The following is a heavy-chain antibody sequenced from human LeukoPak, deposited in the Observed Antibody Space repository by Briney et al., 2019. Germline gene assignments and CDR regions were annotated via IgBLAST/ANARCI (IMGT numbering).Heavy chain of an antibody. CDR3: ARDVVAAPGTWDY. Sequence: SETLSLTCTVSGGSISTYYWTWIRQTPDKGLQFIGSFYHSGSTNYNPSLDSAVTISVDTSKNQFSLKLSSVTAADTAVYYCARDVVAAPGTWDYWGQGTLVTVSS. D-gene: IGHD6-13*01. CDR2: FYHSGST. CDR1: GGSISTYY. V-gene: IGHV4-59*12. J-gene: IGHJ4*02.